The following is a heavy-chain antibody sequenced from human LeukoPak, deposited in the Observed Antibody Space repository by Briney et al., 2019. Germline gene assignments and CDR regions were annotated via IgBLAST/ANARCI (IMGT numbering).Heavy chain of an antibody. D-gene: IGHD3-9*01. CDR2: IYYSGST. CDR3: AGAGYDILTGYPLYYFDY. J-gene: IGHJ4*02. CDR1: GGSISSSSYY. Sequence: SETLSLTCTVSGGSISSSSYYWGWIRQPPGKGLEWIGSIYYSGSTYYNPSLKSRVTISVDTSKNQFSLKLSSVTAADTAVYYCAGAGYDILTGYPLYYFDYWGQGTLVTVSS. V-gene: IGHV4-39*07.